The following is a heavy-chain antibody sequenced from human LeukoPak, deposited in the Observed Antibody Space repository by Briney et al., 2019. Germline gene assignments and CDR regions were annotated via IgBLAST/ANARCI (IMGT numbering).Heavy chain of an antibody. J-gene: IGHJ4*02. Sequence: SETLSLTCTVSGGSISSYYWSWIRQPPGKGLEWIGYIYYSGSTNYNPSLKSRVTISVDTSKNQFSLKLSSVTAADTAVYYCAGASYDSSGVHWGQGALVTVSS. CDR1: GGSISSYY. V-gene: IGHV4-59*01. CDR3: AGASYDSSGVH. CDR2: IYYSGST. D-gene: IGHD3-22*01.